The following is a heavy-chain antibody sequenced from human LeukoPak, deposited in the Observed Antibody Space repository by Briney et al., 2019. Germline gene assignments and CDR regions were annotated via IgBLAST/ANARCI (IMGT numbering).Heavy chain of an antibody. CDR2: MNPNSGST. V-gene: IGHV1-8*01. CDR1: GYTFTSYD. D-gene: IGHD3-22*01. J-gene: IGHJ4*02. Sequence: AASVKVSCKASGYTFTSYDINWVRQATGQGLEWVGWMNPNSGSTGYVQKFQGRVTMTWNTAISTAYMALSSLRSEDTAVYYCARGRKSSAWEYYFDYWGQGALVTVSS. CDR3: ARGRKSSAWEYYFDY.